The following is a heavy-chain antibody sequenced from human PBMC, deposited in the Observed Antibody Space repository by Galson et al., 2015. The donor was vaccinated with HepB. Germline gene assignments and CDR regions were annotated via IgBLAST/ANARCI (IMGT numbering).Heavy chain of an antibody. D-gene: IGHD3-9*01. CDR1: GDSVSSNSAA. CDR2: TYYRSKWYN. J-gene: IGHJ3*02. CDR3: ARDTLPPYYDILTGHPHAFDI. V-gene: IGHV6-1*01. Sequence: CAISGDSVSSNSAAWNWIRQSPSRGLEWLGRTYYRSKWYNDYAVSVKSRITINPDTSKNQFSLQLNSVTPEDTAVYYCARDTLPPYYDILTGHPHAFDIWGQGTMVTVSS.